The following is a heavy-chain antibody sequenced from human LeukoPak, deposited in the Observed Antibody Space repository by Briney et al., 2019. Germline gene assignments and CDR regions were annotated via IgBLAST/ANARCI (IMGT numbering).Heavy chain of an antibody. CDR3: ARQLRSRAYSSSSSQAGY. CDR2: IYYSGST. D-gene: IGHD6-6*01. J-gene: IGHJ4*02. Sequence: SETLSLTCTVSGCSISSYYWSWIRQPPGKGLECIGNIYYSGSTNYNPSLESRVTISVDTSKNQFSLKLSSVTDADTAVYYCARQLRSRAYSSSSSQAGYWGQGTLVTVSS. V-gene: IGHV4-59*08. CDR1: GCSISSYY.